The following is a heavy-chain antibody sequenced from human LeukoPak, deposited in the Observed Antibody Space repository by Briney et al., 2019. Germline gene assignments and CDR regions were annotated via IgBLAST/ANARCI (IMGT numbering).Heavy chain of an antibody. Sequence: PAGSLRLSCAASGFTFSSYWMHWVRQAPGKGPVLVSLVDVHGQGTAYADSVKGRFTISRDNAKNTLSLQMNSLSAEDTAVYYCARSNYDSTTFYYHLDLWGQGTLVTVSS. CDR1: GFTFSSYW. CDR3: ARSNYDSTTFYYHLDL. V-gene: IGHV3-74*01. D-gene: IGHD2/OR15-2a*01. J-gene: IGHJ5*02. CDR2: VDVHGQGT.